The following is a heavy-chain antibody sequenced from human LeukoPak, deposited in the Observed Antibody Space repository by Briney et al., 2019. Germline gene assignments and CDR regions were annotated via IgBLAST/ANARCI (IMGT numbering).Heavy chain of an antibody. J-gene: IGHJ3*02. CDR3: ARVRQQLVLGAFDI. CDR1: GFTFSTYA. V-gene: IGHV3-30*04. Sequence: PGRSLRLSCAASGFTFSTYAMHWVRQAPGKGLEWVVIISYDGSNKNHADSVKGRFSISRDNSKNTVYLQMNSLRAEDTAVYYCARVRQQLVLGAFDIWGQGTMVTVSS. CDR2: ISYDGSNK. D-gene: IGHD6-13*01.